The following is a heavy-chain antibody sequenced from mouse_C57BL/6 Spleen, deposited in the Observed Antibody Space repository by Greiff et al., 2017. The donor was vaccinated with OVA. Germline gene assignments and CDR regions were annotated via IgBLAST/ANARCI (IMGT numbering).Heavy chain of an antibody. Sequence: QVQLQRSGPGLVQPSQSLSITCTVSGFSLTSYGVHWVRQSPGKGLEWLGVIWSGGSTDYNAAFISRLSISKDNSKSQVFFKMNSLQADDTAIYYCARKPGSNYVGYAMDYWGQGTSVTVSS. D-gene: IGHD2-5*01. CDR3: ARKPGSNYVGYAMDY. J-gene: IGHJ4*01. CDR2: IWSGGST. CDR1: GFSLTSYG. V-gene: IGHV2-2*01.